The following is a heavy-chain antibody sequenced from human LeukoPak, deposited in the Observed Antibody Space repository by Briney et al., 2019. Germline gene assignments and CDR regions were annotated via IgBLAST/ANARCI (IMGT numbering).Heavy chain of an antibody. CDR3: ARDNSGSYYADAFDI. CDR1: GYTFTSYG. D-gene: IGHD1-26*01. Sequence: ASVKVSCKASGYTFTSYGISWVRQAPGQGLEWMGWISAYNGNTNYAQELQGRVTMTTDTSTSTAYMELRSLRSDDTAVYYCARDNSGSYYADAFDIWGQGTMVTVSS. CDR2: ISAYNGNT. J-gene: IGHJ3*02. V-gene: IGHV1-18*01.